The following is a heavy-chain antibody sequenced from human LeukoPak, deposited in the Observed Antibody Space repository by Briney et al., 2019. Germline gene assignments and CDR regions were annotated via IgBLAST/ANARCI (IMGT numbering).Heavy chain of an antibody. CDR2: IYYSGST. Sequence: SETLSLPCTVSGGSLSSYYWSWIRQPPGKGLEWIGYIYYSGSTSYNPSLKSRVTISVDTSKSQFSLKLSSVIAADTAVYYCARRGYSSGFDYMDYWGQETLVTVSS. D-gene: IGHD6-19*01. V-gene: IGHV4-59*08. CDR3: ARRGYSSGFDYMDY. CDR1: GGSLSSYY. J-gene: IGHJ4*02.